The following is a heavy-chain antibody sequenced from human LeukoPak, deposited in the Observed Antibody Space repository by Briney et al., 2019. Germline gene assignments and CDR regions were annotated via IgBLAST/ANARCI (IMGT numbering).Heavy chain of an antibody. V-gene: IGHV3-11*05. CDR1: GFTFSDYY. Sequence: PGGSLRLSCAASGFTFSDYYMSWIRQAPGKGLEWVSYISSDGSFTDYADSVKGRFTISRDNAKNSLYLQMNSLRAEDTAVYYCARDLGGGWYFDLWGRGTLVTVSS. CDR2: ISSDGSFT. CDR3: ARDLGGGWYFDL. D-gene: IGHD3-16*01. J-gene: IGHJ2*01.